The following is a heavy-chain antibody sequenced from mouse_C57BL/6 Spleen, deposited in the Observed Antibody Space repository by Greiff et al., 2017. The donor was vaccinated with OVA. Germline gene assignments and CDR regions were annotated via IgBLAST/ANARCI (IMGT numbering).Heavy chain of an antibody. V-gene: IGHV1-22*01. CDR3: ARFRYSNSYYFDY. CDR2: INPNNGGT. J-gene: IGHJ2*01. Sequence: EVKLMESGPELVKPGASVKMSCKASGYTFTDYNMHWVKQSHGKSLEWIGYINPNNGGTSYNQKFKGKATLTVNKSSSTAYMELRSLTSEDSAVYYCARFRYSNSYYFDYWGQGTTLTVSS. D-gene: IGHD2-5*01. CDR1: GYTFTDYN.